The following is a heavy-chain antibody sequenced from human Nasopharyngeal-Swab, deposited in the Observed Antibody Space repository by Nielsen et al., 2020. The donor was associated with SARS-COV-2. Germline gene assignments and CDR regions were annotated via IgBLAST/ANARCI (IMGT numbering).Heavy chain of an antibody. Sequence: GESLKISCKGFGYSFTNYWIGWVRQVPDKGLKWVGIINPANSDARYSPAFEGQVTISVDTSINSVYLQLNSLKASDTAVYYCAVADSGSYRYFDSWGQGTLVTVSS. CDR1: GYSFTNYW. D-gene: IGHD1-26*01. J-gene: IGHJ4*02. CDR3: AVADSGSYRYFDS. V-gene: IGHV5-51*01. CDR2: INPANSDA.